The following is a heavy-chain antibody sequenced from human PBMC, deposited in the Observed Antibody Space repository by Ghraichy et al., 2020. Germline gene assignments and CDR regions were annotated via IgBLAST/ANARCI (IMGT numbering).Heavy chain of an antibody. D-gene: IGHD5-24*01. V-gene: IGHV3-53*01. CDR3: ARGHRAAPFDY. CDR1: GFTVSSNY. Sequence: GGSLRLSCAASGFTVSSNYMSWVRQAPGKGLEWVSVIYSGGSTYYADSVKGRFTISRDNSKNTLYLQMNSLRAEDTAVYYCARGHRAAPFDYWGQGTLVTVSS. CDR2: IYSGGST. J-gene: IGHJ4*02.